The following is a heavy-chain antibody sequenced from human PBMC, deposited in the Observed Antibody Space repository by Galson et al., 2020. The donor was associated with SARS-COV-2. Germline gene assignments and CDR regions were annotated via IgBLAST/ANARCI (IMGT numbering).Heavy chain of an antibody. Sequence: QLGESLKISCAASGFTFSSYAMHWVRQAPGKGLEWVAVISYDGSNKYYADSVKGRFTISRDNSKNTLYLQMNSLRAEDTAVYYCAREGSGAFDIWGQGTMVTVSS. V-gene: IGHV3-30*04. CDR3: AREGSGAFDI. CDR1: GFTFSSYA. J-gene: IGHJ3*02. D-gene: IGHD2-15*01. CDR2: ISYDGSNK.